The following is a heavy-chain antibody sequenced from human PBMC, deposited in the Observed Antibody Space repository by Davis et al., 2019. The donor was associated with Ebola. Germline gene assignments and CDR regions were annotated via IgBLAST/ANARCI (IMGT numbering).Heavy chain of an antibody. D-gene: IGHD2-21*02. CDR2: ISGDGGRT. CDR3: GKADCGGDCRVVDY. Sequence: GSLRLSCAASGFTFDDYAMHWVRQAPGKGLECVSLISGDGGRTYYADSVKGRFTISRDNSKNSLYLQMNSLRTEDTALYYCGKADCGGDCRVVDYWGQGTLVTVSS. CDR1: GFTFDDYA. V-gene: IGHV3-43*02. J-gene: IGHJ4*02.